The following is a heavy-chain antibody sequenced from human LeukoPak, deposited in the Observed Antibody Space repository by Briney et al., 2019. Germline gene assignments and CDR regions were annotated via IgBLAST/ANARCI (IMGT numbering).Heavy chain of an antibody. CDR2: IRSKANSYAT. CDR1: GFTFSGSA. J-gene: IGHJ4*02. V-gene: IGHV3-73*01. D-gene: IGHD6-19*01. Sequence: TGGSLRLSCAASGFTFSGSAMHWVRQASGKGLEWVGRIRSKANSYATAYAASVKGRFTISRDDSKNTAYLQMNSLKTEDTAVYYCTSSVGQWLVGGQGTLVTVSS. CDR3: TSSVGQWLV.